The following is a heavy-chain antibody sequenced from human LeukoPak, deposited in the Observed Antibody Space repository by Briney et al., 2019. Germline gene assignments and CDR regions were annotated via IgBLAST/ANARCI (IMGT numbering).Heavy chain of an antibody. CDR2: ISGSGGST. CDR3: ARRGYYYDSSGYYLGGFDY. V-gene: IGHV3-23*01. J-gene: IGHJ4*02. Sequence: PGGSLRLSCAASGFTFSSYAMSWVRQAPGKGLEWVSAISGSGGSTYYADSVKGRFTISRDNSKNTLYLQMNSLRAEDTAVYYCARRGYYYDSSGYYLGGFDYWGQGTLVTVSS. D-gene: IGHD3-22*01. CDR1: GFTFSSYA.